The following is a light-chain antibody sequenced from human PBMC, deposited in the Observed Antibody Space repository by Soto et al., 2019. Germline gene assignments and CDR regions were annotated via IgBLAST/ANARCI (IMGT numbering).Light chain of an antibody. V-gene: IGKV1-16*01. CDR1: QGISKF. Sequence: IQMTQSPTSLSASVGDRVTITCRASQGISKFLAWVQQKPGRAPKSLIYGASTLQSGVPSRFSGSGSDTDFTLTITSLQPEDFATYYCQQYHSYPPSFGQGTKVEI. J-gene: IGKJ1*01. CDR2: GAS. CDR3: QQYHSYPPS.